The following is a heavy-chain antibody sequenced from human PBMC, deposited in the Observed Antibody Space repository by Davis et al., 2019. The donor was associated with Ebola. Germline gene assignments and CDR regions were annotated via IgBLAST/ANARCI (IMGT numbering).Heavy chain of an antibody. CDR1: GYTFTNYG. V-gene: IGHV1-18*04. Sequence: ASVKVSCKASGYTFTNYGITWVRQAPGQGLEWMGWINPHNGNTNYAQNVEGRVTMTTDSSTSTAYMEVGILRSDDTAVYYCARAQFPTTSDHWGQGTLVTVSS. CDR2: INPHNGNT. CDR3: ARAQFPTTSDH. D-gene: IGHD1-1*01. J-gene: IGHJ4*02.